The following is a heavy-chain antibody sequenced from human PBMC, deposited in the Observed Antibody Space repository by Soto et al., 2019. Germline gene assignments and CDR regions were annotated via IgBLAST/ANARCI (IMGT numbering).Heavy chain of an antibody. J-gene: IGHJ3*02. V-gene: IGHV3-30-3*01. CDR2: ISYDGINK. D-gene: IGHD5-12*01. CDR3: ARDMGGDGYNCGHI. CDR1: GFTFSSYA. Sequence: QPGGSLRLSGAASGFTFSSYAMHWVRQAPGKGLEWVAVISYDGINKYYADSVKGRFTISRDNSKNTLYLQMNSLRAEDTAVYYCARDMGGDGYNCGHILGQGKMVTVSS.